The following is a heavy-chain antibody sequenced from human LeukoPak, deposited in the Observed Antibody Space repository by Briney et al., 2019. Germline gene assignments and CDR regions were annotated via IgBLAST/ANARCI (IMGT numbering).Heavy chain of an antibody. V-gene: IGHV1-69*13. CDR2: IIPIFGTA. CDR3: AREGGHYYDSSGYYSA. CDR1: GGTFSSYA. D-gene: IGHD3-22*01. J-gene: IGHJ5*02. Sequence: ASVKVSCKASGGTFSSYAISWVRQAPGQGLEWMGGIIPIFGTANYAKKFQGRVTITADESTSTAYMELSSLRSEDTAVYYCAREGGHYYDSSGYYSAWGQGTLVTVSS.